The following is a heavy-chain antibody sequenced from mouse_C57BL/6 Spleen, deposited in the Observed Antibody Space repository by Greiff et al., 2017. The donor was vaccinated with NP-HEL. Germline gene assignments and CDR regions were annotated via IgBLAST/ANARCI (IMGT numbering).Heavy chain of an antibody. CDR2: IYPGSGST. CDR1: GYTFTSYW. CDR3: ARLDYYGSSYLIYAMDY. Sequence: VQLQQSGAELVKPGASVKMSCKASGYTFTSYWITWVKQRPGQGLEWIGDIYPGSGSTNYNEKFKSKATLTVDTSSSTAYMQLSSLTSEDSAVYYCARLDYYGSSYLIYAMDYWGQGTSVTVSS. D-gene: IGHD1-1*01. V-gene: IGHV1-55*01. J-gene: IGHJ4*01.